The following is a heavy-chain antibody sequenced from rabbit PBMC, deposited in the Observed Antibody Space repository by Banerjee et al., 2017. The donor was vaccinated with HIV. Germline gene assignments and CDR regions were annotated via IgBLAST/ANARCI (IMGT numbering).Heavy chain of an antibody. Sequence: QSLEESGGGLVKPEGSLTLTCTASGFDFSSYYYMCWVRQAPGKGLEWIACIWTGSGTIYYASWAKGRFTISKTSSTTVTLQMTSLTAADTATYFCARGATYVGDGDAYFNLWGPGTLVTVS. CDR3: ARGATYVGDGDAYFNL. V-gene: IGHV1S40*01. J-gene: IGHJ4*01. CDR1: GFDFSSYYY. D-gene: IGHD6-1*01. CDR2: IWTGSGTI.